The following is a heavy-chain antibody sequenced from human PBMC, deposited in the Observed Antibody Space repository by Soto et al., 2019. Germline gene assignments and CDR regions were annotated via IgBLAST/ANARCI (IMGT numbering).Heavy chain of an antibody. J-gene: IGHJ6*02. CDR3: AREGAASHSYYYGTDV. V-gene: IGHV4-30-4*01. Sequence: SETLSLTCTVSGGSISSGDSYWSWIRQSPRKGLEWIGYIYYRGSPFYNPSLESRVTISVDTSKNQFSLKLNSVTAADTAVYYCAREGAASHSYYYGTDVWGQGTTVTV. CDR2: IYYRGSP. CDR1: GGSISSGDSY. D-gene: IGHD3-16*01.